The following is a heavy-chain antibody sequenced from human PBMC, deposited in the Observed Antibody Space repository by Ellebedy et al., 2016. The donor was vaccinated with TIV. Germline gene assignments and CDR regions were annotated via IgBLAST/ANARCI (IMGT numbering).Heavy chain of an antibody. V-gene: IGHV3-53*01. CDR1: GFTVSSNY. D-gene: IGHD2-15*01. J-gene: IGHJ4*02. Sequence: PGGSLRLSCAASGFTVSSNYMSWVRQAPGKGLEWVSVIYTGGSTSYPDSVKGRFTISRDSSKNTLYLQMNSLRADDTAVYYCASQHGSAWMEYYFDYWGQGTLVTVSS. CDR2: IYTGGST. CDR3: ASQHGSAWMEYYFDY.